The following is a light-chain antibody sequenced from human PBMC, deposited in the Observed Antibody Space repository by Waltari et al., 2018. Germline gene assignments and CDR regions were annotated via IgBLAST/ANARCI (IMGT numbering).Light chain of an antibody. CDR3: QQYYSTPRT. CDR2: WAS. Sequence: DIVMTHSPDSLAVSLGERATINCKYSQSVLYSSNNKNYLAWYQQKPGQPPKLLIYWASTRESGVPDRFSGSGSGTDFTLTISSLQAEDVAVYYCQQYYSTPRTFGQGTKVEIK. CDR1: QSVLYSSNNKNY. J-gene: IGKJ1*01. V-gene: IGKV4-1*01.